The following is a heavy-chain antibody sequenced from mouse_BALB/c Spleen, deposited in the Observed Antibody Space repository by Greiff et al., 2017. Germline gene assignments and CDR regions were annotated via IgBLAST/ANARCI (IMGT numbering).Heavy chain of an antibody. Sequence: EVQVVESGGGLVQPGGSRKLSCAASGFTFSSFGMHWVRQAPEKGLEWVAYISSGSSTIYYADTVKGRFTISRDNPKNTLFLQMTSLRSEDTAMYYCARFTLGYYAMDYWGQGTSVTVSS. CDR2: ISSGSSTI. CDR3: ARFTLGYYAMDY. V-gene: IGHV5-17*02. J-gene: IGHJ4*01. CDR1: GFTFSSFG.